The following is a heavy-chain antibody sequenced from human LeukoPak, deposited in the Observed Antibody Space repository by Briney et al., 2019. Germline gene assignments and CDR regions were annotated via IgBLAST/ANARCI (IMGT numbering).Heavy chain of an antibody. V-gene: IGHV1-8*01. CDR2: MNPSSGNT. J-gene: IGHJ5*02. CDR3: ARVRGGYYDILTGYLRPNWFDP. D-gene: IGHD3-9*01. Sequence: ASVKVSCRASGYTFTSYDINWVRQATGQGLEWMGWMNPSSGNTGYAQKFQGRVTMTRNTSISTAYMELSSLRSEDTAVYYCARVRGGYYDILTGYLRPNWFDPWGQGTLVTVSS. CDR1: GYTFTSYD.